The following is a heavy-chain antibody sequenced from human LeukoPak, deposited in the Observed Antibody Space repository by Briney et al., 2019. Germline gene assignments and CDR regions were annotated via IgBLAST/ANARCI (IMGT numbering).Heavy chain of an antibody. CDR2: ISDNT. J-gene: IGHJ4*02. CDR3: AKGQGSEIYKYYFDY. D-gene: IGHD3-10*01. Sequence: GGSLRLSCAVSGFTFSMYAMAWVRQAPGKGLEWVSGISDNTYYADSVRGWFTISRDNSKNTLYLQMNSLRAEDTAVYYCAKGQGSEIYKYYFDYWGQGALVTVSS. V-gene: IGHV3-23*01. CDR1: GFTFSMYA.